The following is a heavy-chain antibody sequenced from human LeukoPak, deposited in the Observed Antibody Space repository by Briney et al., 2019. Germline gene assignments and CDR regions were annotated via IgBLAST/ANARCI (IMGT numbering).Heavy chain of an antibody. V-gene: IGHV1-18*01. J-gene: IGHJ3*02. Sequence: ASVKVSCKASGYTFTIYGISWVRQAPGQGLEWMGWISADNGNTKYPQNLQGRVTMTTDTSTSTAYMELRSLRSDDTAVYYCAREEGNWGDAFDIWGQGTMVTVSS. CDR1: GYTFTIYG. CDR2: ISADNGNT. D-gene: IGHD7-27*01. CDR3: AREEGNWGDAFDI.